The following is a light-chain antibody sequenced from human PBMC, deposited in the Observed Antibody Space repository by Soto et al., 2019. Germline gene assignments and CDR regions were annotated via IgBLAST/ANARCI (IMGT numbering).Light chain of an antibody. CDR2: GAS. Sequence: ESVLTQSPGALSLSPGERATLSCRASQSVSSSYLAWYQQKPGQAPRLLIYGASSRATGIPDRFSGSGSGTDFTLTISRLEPEDFAVYYCQQYGSSPQFGQGTRLEI. J-gene: IGKJ5*01. V-gene: IGKV3-20*01. CDR3: QQYGSSPQ. CDR1: QSVSSSY.